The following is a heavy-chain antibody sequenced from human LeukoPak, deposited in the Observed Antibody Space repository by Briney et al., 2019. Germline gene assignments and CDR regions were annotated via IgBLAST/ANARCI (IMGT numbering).Heavy chain of an antibody. Sequence: GGSLRLSCAASGFTFSSYAMRWVRQAPGQGLEWVSSIGSGGTTYYADSVKGRFTISRDNPKNTLYLQMNSLRAEDTAVYYCAKKICSLGTCSGMDVWGQGTTVTVSS. CDR2: IGSGGTT. D-gene: IGHD7-27*01. V-gene: IGHV3-23*01. CDR3: AKKICSLGTCSGMDV. CDR1: GFTFSSYA. J-gene: IGHJ6*02.